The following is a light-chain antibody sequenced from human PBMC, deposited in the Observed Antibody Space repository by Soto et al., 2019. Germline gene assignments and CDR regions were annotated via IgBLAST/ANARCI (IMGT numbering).Light chain of an antibody. CDR3: QQSYSTHIT. Sequence: DIQMTQSPSSLSASVGDRVTITCRASQSISSYLNWYQQKPGKAPKLLSYAASSLQSGVPSRFSGSGSGTDFTLTISSLKPEDFETYYCQQSYSTHITFGQGTRLEIK. J-gene: IGKJ5*01. CDR2: AAS. CDR1: QSISSY. V-gene: IGKV1-39*01.